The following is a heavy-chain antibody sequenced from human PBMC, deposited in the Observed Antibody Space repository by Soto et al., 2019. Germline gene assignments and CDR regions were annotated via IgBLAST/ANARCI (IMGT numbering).Heavy chain of an antibody. Sequence: PGGSLRLSCAASGFTFSSYSMNWVRQAPGKGLEWVSYISSSSSTIYYADSVKGRFTISRDNAKNTLYLQMNSLSAEDTAVYYCARLKDPAAYYYYYYGMDVWGQGTTVTVSS. CDR1: GFTFSSYS. CDR3: ARLKDPAAYYYYYYGMDV. CDR2: ISSSSSTI. J-gene: IGHJ6*02. V-gene: IGHV3-48*04. D-gene: IGHD6-25*01.